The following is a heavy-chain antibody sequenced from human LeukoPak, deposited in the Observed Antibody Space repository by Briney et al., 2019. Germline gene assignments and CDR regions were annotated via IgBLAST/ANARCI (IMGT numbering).Heavy chain of an antibody. D-gene: IGHD2-2*02. CDR3: ARDRGCSSTSCYTSKNWFDP. Sequence: PSETLSLTCTVSGGSISSYYWSWIPQPAGKGLEWIGRIYTSGSTNYNPSLKSRVTMSVDTSKNQFSLKLSSVTAADTAVYYCARDRGCSSTSCYTSKNWFDPWGQGTLVTVSS. J-gene: IGHJ5*02. CDR2: IYTSGST. CDR1: GGSISSYY. V-gene: IGHV4-4*07.